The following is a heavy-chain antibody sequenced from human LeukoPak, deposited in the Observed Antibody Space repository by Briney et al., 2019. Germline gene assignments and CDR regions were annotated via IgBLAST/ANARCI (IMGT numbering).Heavy chain of an antibody. Sequence: PSETLSLTCTVSGGSISDSNYCWGWIRQPPGKGLEWIGSIYHSGGNTYYNPSLKSRVTISVDTSKNQFSLKLSSVTAADTAVYYWAIKFFGVFFSSRFEYWGQGTLVTVS. CDR2: IYHSGGNT. V-gene: IGHV4-39*07. J-gene: IGHJ4*02. CDR3: AIKFFGVFFSSRFEY. CDR1: GGSISDSNYC. D-gene: IGHD3-3*01.